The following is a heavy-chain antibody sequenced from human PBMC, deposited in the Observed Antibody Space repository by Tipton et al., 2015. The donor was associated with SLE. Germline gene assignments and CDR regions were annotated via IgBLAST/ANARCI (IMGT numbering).Heavy chain of an antibody. CDR1: GGTFSSYP. V-gene: IGHV1-8*02. J-gene: IGHJ3*02. CDR2: MNPNSGNT. D-gene: IGHD3-9*01. CDR3: ATVLRYFDWSKGCDAFDI. Sequence: QLVQSGAEVKKPGSSVKVSCKASGGTFSSYPISWVRQATGQGLEWMGWMNPNSGNTGYAQKFQGRVTMTRNTSISTAYMELSSLRSEDTAVYYCATVLRYFDWSKGCDAFDIWGQGTMVTVSS.